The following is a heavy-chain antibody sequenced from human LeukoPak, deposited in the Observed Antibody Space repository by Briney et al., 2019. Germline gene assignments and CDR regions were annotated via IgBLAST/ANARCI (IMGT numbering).Heavy chain of an antibody. CDR1: GFSLSTSW. J-gene: IGHJ3*02. Sequence: GESLRLSRAASGFSLSTSWMHWVRQTPGKGLVWVSRVNADGSSSDYADSVKGRFTISRDNAMNTLYLQMNSLRAEDTALYYCAKVVAGSRNAFDIWGQGTMVTVSS. CDR2: VNADGSSS. CDR3: AKVVAGSRNAFDI. D-gene: IGHD6-19*01. V-gene: IGHV3-74*01.